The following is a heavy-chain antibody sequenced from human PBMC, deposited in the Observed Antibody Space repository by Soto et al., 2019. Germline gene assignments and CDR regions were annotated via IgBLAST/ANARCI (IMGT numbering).Heavy chain of an antibody. CDR3: ARDYSSYGPFDY. D-gene: IGHD5-18*01. V-gene: IGHV3-48*01. CDR2: ISSSSSTI. Sequence: GGSLRLSCAASGFSFSTFEMSWVRQAPGKGLEWVSYISSSSSTIYYADSVKGRFTISRDNAKNSLYLQMNSLRAEDTAVYYCARDYSSYGPFDYWGQGT. CDR1: GFSFSTFE. J-gene: IGHJ4*02.